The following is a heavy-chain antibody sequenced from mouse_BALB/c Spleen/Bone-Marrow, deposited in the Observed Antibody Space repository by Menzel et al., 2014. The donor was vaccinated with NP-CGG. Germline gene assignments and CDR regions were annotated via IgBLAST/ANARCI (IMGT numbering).Heavy chain of an antibody. CDR1: GFSLTSYD. CDR2: IWAGGST. J-gene: IGHJ2*01. D-gene: IGHD1-1*02. V-gene: IGHV2-9*02. CDR3: DSYVNYFDY. Sequence: VQLQQSGPGLVAPSQCLSISCTVSGFSLTSYDVHWVRQPPGKGLEWLGEIWAGGSTKYNSALMSILTISKDNSKSQVFLKINSLQTDDTAMYYCDSYVNYFDYWGQGTTLTVSS.